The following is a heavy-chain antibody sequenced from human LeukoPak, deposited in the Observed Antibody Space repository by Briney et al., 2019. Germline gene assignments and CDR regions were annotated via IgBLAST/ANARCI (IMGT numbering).Heavy chain of an antibody. D-gene: IGHD2-15*01. V-gene: IGHV4-39*07. J-gene: IGHJ4*02. Sequence: SETLSLTCTVSGGSISSSSYYWGWIRQPPGKGLEWIGEIFHSGSTNYNPSLKSRVTISVDKSKNQFFLKLSSVTAADTAVYYCARVIGYCSGGNCYYFDSWGQGTLVTVSS. CDR1: GGSISSSSYY. CDR3: ARVIGYCSGGNCYYFDS. CDR2: IFHSGST.